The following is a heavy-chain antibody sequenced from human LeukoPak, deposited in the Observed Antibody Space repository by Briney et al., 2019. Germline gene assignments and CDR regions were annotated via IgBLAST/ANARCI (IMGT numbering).Heavy chain of an antibody. J-gene: IGHJ4*02. CDR3: ASTGDSSGYYPRGPFDY. CDR2: IYSGGST. CDR1: GFTVSSNY. Sequence: PGGSLRLSCAASGFTVSSNYMSWVRQAPGKGLEWVSVIYSGGSTYYADSVKGRFTISRDNSKNTLYLQMNSLRAEDTAVYYCASTGDSSGYYPRGPFDYWGQGTLVTVSS. D-gene: IGHD3-22*01. V-gene: IGHV3-66*01.